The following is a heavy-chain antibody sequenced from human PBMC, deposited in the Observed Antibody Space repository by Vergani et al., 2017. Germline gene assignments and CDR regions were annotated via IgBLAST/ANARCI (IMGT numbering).Heavy chain of an antibody. J-gene: IGHJ1*01. CDR3: ATKSCGTPGCQIEYFKD. CDR2: ISYDGAQI. Sequence: QVHLVESGGGVVQPGRSLRLSCVVSGFTSSYYGMHWVRQAPGTGLEWVAVISYDGAQIYYADSVKGRFNISRDNSKSTLYLKVNSLRTEDRAVYYCATKSCGTPGCQIEYFKDWGQGTLVTVSS. D-gene: IGHD1-1*01. V-gene: IGHV3-30*03. CDR1: GFTSSYYG.